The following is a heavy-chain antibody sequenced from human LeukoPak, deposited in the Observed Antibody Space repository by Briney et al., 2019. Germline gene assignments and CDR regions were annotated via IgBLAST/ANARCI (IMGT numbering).Heavy chain of an antibody. V-gene: IGHV4-59*01. CDR2: IYYSETT. CDR1: GGSISSYY. Sequence: SETLSLTCTVSGGSISSYYWTWIRQPPGKGLEWIGYIYYSETTKYNPSLKSRVTLSLDTSKNQFSLRLSSVTAADTAVYYCARLFCTGGSCYYLDYWGQGTLVTVSS. J-gene: IGHJ4*02. D-gene: IGHD2-15*01. CDR3: ARLFCTGGSCYYLDY.